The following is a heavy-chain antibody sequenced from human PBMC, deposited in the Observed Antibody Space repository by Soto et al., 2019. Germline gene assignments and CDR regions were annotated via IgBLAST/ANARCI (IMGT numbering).Heavy chain of an antibody. D-gene: IGHD4-4*01. V-gene: IGHV3-72*01. J-gene: IGHJ4*01. CDR2: IRNKANSYTT. CDR1: GFTFSDHY. CDR3: SRAGILTTPYYFDY. Sequence: EVQLVESGGGLVQPGRSLRLSCAAFGFTFSDHYMDWVRQAPGKGLEWVGRIRNKANSYTTEYAASVKGRFTISRDDSKTSRFLQMNSLKTEDTAVYYCSRAGILTTPYYFDYWGQGTLVTVSS.